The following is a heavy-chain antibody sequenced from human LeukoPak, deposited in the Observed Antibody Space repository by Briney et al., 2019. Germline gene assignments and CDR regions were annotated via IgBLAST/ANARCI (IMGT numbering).Heavy chain of an antibody. CDR3: GRAFPPLRTSSAGDL. J-gene: IGHJ4*02. D-gene: IGHD3-16*01. CDR2: ISGLSTHI. CDR1: GFTFSDYD. Sequence: KPGGSLRLSCSASGFTFSDYDMNWVRQAPGKGLEWVSSISGLSTHIYYGDSVKGRFSISRDNAKNSVYLQMNSLGVEDTAISYCGRAFPPLRTSSAGDLWGQGILVTVSS. V-gene: IGHV3-69-1*02.